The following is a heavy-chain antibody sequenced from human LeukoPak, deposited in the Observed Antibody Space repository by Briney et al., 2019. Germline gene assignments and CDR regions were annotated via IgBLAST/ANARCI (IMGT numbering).Heavy chain of an antibody. CDR1: GYTFTGYY. CDR3: AGLTGGVGATSRHYYYYYMDV. CDR2: INPNSGGT. Sequence: AASVKVSCKASGYTFTGYYMHWVRQAPGQGLEWMGWINPNSGGTNYAQKFQGRVTMTRDTSISTAYMELSRLRSDDTAVYYCAGLTGGVGATSRHYYYYYMDVWGKGTTVTVSS. J-gene: IGHJ6*03. D-gene: IGHD1-26*01. V-gene: IGHV1-2*02.